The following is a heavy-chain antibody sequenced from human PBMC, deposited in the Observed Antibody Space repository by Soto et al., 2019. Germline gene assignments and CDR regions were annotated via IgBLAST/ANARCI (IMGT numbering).Heavy chain of an antibody. D-gene: IGHD3-22*01. CDR2: IYRGGNT. V-gene: IGHV4-4*02. CDR3: ATCTIFQGSSGYIGGDAFDI. CDR1: GGSISSSNW. Sequence: QVQLQESGPGLVKPSGTLSLTCVVSGGSISSSNWWSWVRQPPGKGLEWIGEIYRGGNTNYNPALPSQVTISVDKSKNQFSLKLGSMTAADTAVYYCATCTIFQGSSGYIGGDAFDIWGQGTMVTVSS. J-gene: IGHJ3*02.